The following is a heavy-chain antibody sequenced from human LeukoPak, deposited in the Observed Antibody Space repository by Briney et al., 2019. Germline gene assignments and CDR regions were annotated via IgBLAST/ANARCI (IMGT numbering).Heavy chain of an antibody. Sequence: SETLSLTCTVSGGSISSSSYYWGWIRQPPGKGLEWIGRIYTSGSTNYNPSLKSRVTISVDTSKNQFSLKLSSVTAADTAVYYCARDSGTGIADQGGYFDYWGQGTLVTVSS. CDR1: GGSISSSSYY. CDR3: ARDSGTGIADQGGYFDY. D-gene: IGHD6-13*01. V-gene: IGHV4-61*02. CDR2: IYTSGST. J-gene: IGHJ4*02.